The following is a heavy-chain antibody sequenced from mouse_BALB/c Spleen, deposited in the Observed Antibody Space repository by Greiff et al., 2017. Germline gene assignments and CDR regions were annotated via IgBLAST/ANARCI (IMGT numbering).Heavy chain of an antibody. Sequence: DVKLQESGPGLVKPSQTVSLTCTVTGISITTGNYRWSWIRQFPGNKLEWIGYIYYSGTITYNPSLTSRTTITRDTSKNQFFLEMNSLTAEDTATYYCARDDGNYFDYWGQGTTLTVSS. D-gene: IGHD2-3*01. V-gene: IGHV3-5*02. CDR3: ARDDGNYFDY. CDR2: IYYSGTI. CDR1: GISITTGNYR. J-gene: IGHJ2*01.